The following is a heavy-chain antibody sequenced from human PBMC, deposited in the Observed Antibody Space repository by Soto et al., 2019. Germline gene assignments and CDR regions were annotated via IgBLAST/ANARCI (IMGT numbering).Heavy chain of an antibody. J-gene: IGHJ6*02. D-gene: IGHD2-2*01. CDR2: IYYSGST. Sequence: QVQLQESGPGLVKPSQTLSLTCTVSGGSISSGGYYWSWIRQHPGKGLEWIGYIYYSGSTYYNPSLKRRVTISVDTSKNQFSLKLSSVTAADTAVYYCARDRRSCSSTSCYLSYYGMDVWGQGTTVTVSS. CDR1: GGSISSGGYY. CDR3: ARDRRSCSSTSCYLSYYGMDV. V-gene: IGHV4-31*03.